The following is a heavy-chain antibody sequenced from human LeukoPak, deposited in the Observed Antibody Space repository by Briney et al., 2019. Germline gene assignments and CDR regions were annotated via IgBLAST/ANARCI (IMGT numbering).Heavy chain of an antibody. CDR3: ARQGPGIAVAGRRSPFDY. CDR2: IYYSGST. J-gene: IGHJ4*02. D-gene: IGHD6-19*01. Sequence: ASETLSLTCTVSGGSISSGGYYWSWIRQHPGKGLEWIGYIYYSGSTYYNPSLKSRVTISVDTSKNQFSLKLSSVTAADTAVYYCARQGPGIAVAGRRSPFDYWGQGTLATVSS. V-gene: IGHV4-31*03. CDR1: GGSISSGGYY.